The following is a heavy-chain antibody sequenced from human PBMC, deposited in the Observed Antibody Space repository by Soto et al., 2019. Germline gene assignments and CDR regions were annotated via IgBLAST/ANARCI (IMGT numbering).Heavy chain of an antibody. J-gene: IGHJ6*03. CDR3: ARRAEDHYFYYMGV. D-gene: IGHD1-26*01. V-gene: IGHV1-18*01. Sequence: QAQLVQSGSEVKRAGGSVKVSCKASGYSFSSYGIVWVRQAPGQGLEWMGWIRPYNGDTNSAQKFQGRVTLTTDTSTSTAYMELRSLRYDDTAVYYCARRAEDHYFYYMGVWGKGTTVTVSS. CDR1: GYSFSSYG. CDR2: IRPYNGDT.